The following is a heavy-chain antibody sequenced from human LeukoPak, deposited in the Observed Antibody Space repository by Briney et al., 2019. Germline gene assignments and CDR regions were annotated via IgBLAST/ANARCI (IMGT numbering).Heavy chain of an antibody. CDR1: GYTFTGYY. CDR3: ARNRVGATHWDAFDI. CDR2: INPNSGGT. J-gene: IGHJ3*02. Sequence: GASVKVSCKASGYTFTGYYMHCVRQAPGQGLEWMGWINPNSGGTNYAQKFQGRVTMTRDTSISTAYMGLSRLRSDDTAVYYCARNRVGATHWDAFDIWGQGTMVTVSS. V-gene: IGHV1-2*02. D-gene: IGHD1-26*01.